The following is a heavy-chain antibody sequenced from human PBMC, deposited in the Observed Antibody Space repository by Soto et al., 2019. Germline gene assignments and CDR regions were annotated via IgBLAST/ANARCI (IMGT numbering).Heavy chain of an antibody. Sequence: PGESLKISCKGSAYSFASYWIGWVRQMPGKGLEWLGIIYFGDSDTRYSPSFQGQVTISADKSLTTASLHWSSLKASDTAMYYCARGGYCSGAGCSRHYFDSSGQGTLVTVSS. CDR2: IYFGDSDT. J-gene: IGHJ4*02. D-gene: IGHD2-15*01. CDR3: ARGGYCSGAGCSRHYFDS. V-gene: IGHV5-51*01. CDR1: AYSFASYW.